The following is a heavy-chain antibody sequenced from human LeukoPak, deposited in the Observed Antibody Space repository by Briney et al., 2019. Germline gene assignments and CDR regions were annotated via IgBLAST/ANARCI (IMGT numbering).Heavy chain of an antibody. Sequence: SETLSLTCTVSGGSIISGDYYWSWIRQPPGKGLEWIGYIYYSGSTYYNPSLKSRVTISVDTSKNQFSLKLSSVTAADTAVYYCARRRRDPNWFDPWGQGTLVTVSS. CDR1: GGSIISGDYY. CDR2: IYYSGST. CDR3: ARRRRDPNWFDP. V-gene: IGHV4-30-4*01. J-gene: IGHJ5*02.